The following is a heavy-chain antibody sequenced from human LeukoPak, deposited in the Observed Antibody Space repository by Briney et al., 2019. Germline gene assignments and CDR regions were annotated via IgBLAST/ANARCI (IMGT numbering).Heavy chain of an antibody. CDR2: IITMYGTT. V-gene: IGHV1-69*13. J-gene: IGHJ4*02. CDR1: GGSFSSYA. D-gene: IGHD1-26*01. CDR3: ARYYPVGITEYYFDY. Sequence: ASVKVSCKASGGSFSSYAISWVRQAPGQGLEWMGRIITMYGTTNYAQKFQGRVTITADESTSTAYMELSSLRSEETAMYYCARYYPVGITEYYFDYWGQGTLVTVSS.